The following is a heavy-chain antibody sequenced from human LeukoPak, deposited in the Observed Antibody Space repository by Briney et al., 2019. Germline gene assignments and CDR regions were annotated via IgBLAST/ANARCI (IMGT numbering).Heavy chain of an antibody. CDR3: ARDHSTEYSAWYYFDY. D-gene: IGHD6-6*01. CDR1: GGSISSSSYY. J-gene: IGHJ4*02. CDR2: IYYSGST. V-gene: IGHV4-39*07. Sequence: SETLSLTCTVSGGSISSSSYYWGWIRQPPGKGLEWIGSIYYSGSTYYNPSLKSRVTISVDTSKNQFSLKLSSVTAADTAVYYCARDHSTEYSAWYYFDYWGQGTLVTVSS.